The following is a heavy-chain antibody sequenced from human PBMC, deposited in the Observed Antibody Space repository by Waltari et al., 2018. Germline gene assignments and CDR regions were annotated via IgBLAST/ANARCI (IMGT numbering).Heavy chain of an antibody. Sequence: EVQLVESGGGLIQPGGSLRLSCEVSGFTVSNTYIGWVRQAPGKGLEWVSVIYSGGDTYDADAVRGRFTISRDNSKNTLYLQMNSLRVEDTALYYCATWTGGSLGAFDNWGQGTMVTVSS. V-gene: IGHV3-53*01. D-gene: IGHD7-27*01. CDR3: ATWTGGSLGAFDN. CDR2: IYSGGDT. CDR1: GFTVSNTY. J-gene: IGHJ3*02.